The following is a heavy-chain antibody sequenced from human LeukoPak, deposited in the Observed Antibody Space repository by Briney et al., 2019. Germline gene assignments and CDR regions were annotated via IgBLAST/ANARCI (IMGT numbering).Heavy chain of an antibody. Sequence: GESLKISCKGSGYSFTSYWISWVRQMPGKGLEWMGRIDPSDSYTNYSPSFQGHVTISADKSISTAYLQWSSLKASDTAMYYCARHTPYDILTGYYSVFDYWGQGTLATVSS. CDR3: ARHTPYDILTGYYSVFDY. CDR2: IDPSDSYT. CDR1: GYSFTSYW. J-gene: IGHJ4*02. D-gene: IGHD3-9*01. V-gene: IGHV5-10-1*01.